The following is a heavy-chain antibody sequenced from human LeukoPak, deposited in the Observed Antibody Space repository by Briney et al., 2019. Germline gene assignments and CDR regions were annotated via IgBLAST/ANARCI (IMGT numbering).Heavy chain of an antibody. CDR1: GGSISSGSYY. J-gene: IGHJ4*02. Sequence: SETLSLTCTVSGGSISSGSYYWSWIRQPAGKGLEWIGRIYTSGSTNYNPSLKSRVTISVDTSKNQFSLKLSSVTAADTAVYYCARFSLGRWYSSGLDYWGQGTLVTVSS. CDR3: ARFSLGRWYSSGLDY. D-gene: IGHD4-23*01. CDR2: IYTSGST. V-gene: IGHV4-61*02.